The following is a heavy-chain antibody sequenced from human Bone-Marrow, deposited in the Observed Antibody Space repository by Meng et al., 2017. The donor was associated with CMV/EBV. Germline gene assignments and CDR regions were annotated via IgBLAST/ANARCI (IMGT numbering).Heavy chain of an antibody. CDR2: IYYSGST. CDR1: GGSISSSCYY. V-gene: IGHV4-39*07. CDR3: ARIDSSSWFYFDY. D-gene: IGHD6-13*01. J-gene: IGHJ4*02. Sequence: VSGGSISSSCYYGGWIRQPPGRGLEWIGSIYYSGSTYYNTSLKSRVTISIDTSKNQFSLKLSSVTAADTAVYYCARIDSSSWFYFDYWGQGTLVTVSS.